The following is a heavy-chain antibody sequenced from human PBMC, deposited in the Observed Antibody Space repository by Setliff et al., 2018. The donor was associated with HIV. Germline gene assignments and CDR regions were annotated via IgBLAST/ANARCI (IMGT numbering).Heavy chain of an antibody. CDR2: IYRTGSA. V-gene: IGHV4-4*02. J-gene: IGHJ6*03. CDR3: VRERRTPSYSTSSGRTYQYNMDV. Sequence: SETLSLTCAVSGGFFSSTNWWGWVRQSPGKGLEWIGEIYRTGSANYNPSLTGRVIISGDKSKNQFSLKLKSLTAADTALYYCVRERRTPSYSTSSGRTYQYNMDVWGKGTTVTVSS. D-gene: IGHD2-21*01. CDR1: GGFFSSTNW.